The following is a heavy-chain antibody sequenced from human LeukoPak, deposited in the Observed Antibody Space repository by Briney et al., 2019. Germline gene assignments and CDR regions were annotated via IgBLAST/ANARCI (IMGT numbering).Heavy chain of an antibody. CDR2: MNPNSGNT. CDR3: ARGKYPAGEGSGWVFDY. D-gene: IGHD6-19*01. V-gene: IGHV1-8*02. Sequence: ASVKVSCKASGYTFSSYDINWLRQTTGQGLEWMGWMNPNSGNTGYAHKFQGRVTMTRDTSISTAYMEVSSLRFEDTAVYYCARGKYPAGEGSGWVFDYWGQGTLVPVSS. J-gene: IGHJ4*02. CDR1: GYTFSSYD.